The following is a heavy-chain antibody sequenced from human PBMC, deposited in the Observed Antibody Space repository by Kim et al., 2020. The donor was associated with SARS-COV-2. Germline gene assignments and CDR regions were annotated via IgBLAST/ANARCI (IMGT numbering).Heavy chain of an antibody. Sequence: GGSLRLSCAASGFPFSRSWMHWVRQPPGKGLVWVSRINVDGYITNYADSVKGRFTISRDNAKNTLYLQMDSLRAEDTAVYYCTRVECNTDWFCPPSNPYDYWGRGTLVSVSS. D-gene: IGHD3-9*01. V-gene: IGHV3-74*01. CDR1: GFPFSRSW. CDR2: INVDGYIT. CDR3: TRVECNTDWFCPPSNPYDY. J-gene: IGHJ4*02.